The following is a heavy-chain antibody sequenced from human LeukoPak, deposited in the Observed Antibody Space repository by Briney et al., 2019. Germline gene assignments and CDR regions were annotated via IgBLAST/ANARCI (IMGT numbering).Heavy chain of an antibody. J-gene: IGHJ4*02. D-gene: IGHD3-10*01. V-gene: IGHV4-61*01. CDR2: IYYSGST. CDR1: GYSISSGYY. CDR3: ARDRGEDFDY. Sequence: SETLSLTCTVSGYSISSGYYWSWIRQPPGKGLEWIGYIYYSGSTNYNPSLKSRVTISVDTSKNQFSLKLSSVTAADTAVYYCARDRGEDFDYWGQGTLVTVSS.